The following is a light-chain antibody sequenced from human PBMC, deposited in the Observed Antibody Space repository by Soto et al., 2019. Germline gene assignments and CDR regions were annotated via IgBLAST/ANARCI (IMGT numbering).Light chain of an antibody. V-gene: IGLV2-14*03. Sequence: QGSLALPASVSGSPGQSITIACTGTMRDVGGYNYDSWYQQHPGKAPELIIYEVTSRPSGISDRFSGSKSDSTASLTSAGLQSEDEAEYYCSSFTSSSTRAFGTGTKVTVL. CDR3: SSFTSSSTRA. J-gene: IGLJ1*01. CDR1: MRDVGGYNY. CDR2: EVT.